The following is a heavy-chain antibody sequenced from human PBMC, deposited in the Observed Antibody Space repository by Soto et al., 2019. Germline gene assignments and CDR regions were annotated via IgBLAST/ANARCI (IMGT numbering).Heavy chain of an antibody. CDR1: GFIFSDHY. CDR2: IKNRASSYIT. D-gene: IGHD4-17*01. CDR3: ARDHGDLGAFDI. Sequence: EVHLVESGGGLVQPGGSLRLSCAASGFIFSDHYMDWVRQAPGKGLEWVGRIKNRASSYITEYAASVKGRFTISRDDSKSSLYLQMNSLRTADTAIYYCARDHGDLGAFDIWGRGTLVTVSS. V-gene: IGHV3-72*01. J-gene: IGHJ3*02.